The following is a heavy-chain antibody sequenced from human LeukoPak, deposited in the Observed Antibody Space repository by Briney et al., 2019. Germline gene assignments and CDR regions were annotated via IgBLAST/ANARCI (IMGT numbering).Heavy chain of an antibody. J-gene: IGHJ2*01. D-gene: IGHD1-1*01. CDR2: ISSSGNS. Sequence: SETLSLTCSVSGGPISNTNYYWGWIRQPPGKGLEWVGSISSSGNSYYNPSLKSRVTISVDTSKNQFSLKLSSLTAADTAVYYCARPQAQLNWYFDLWGRGTLVTVSS. CDR1: GGPISNTNYY. CDR3: ARPQAQLNWYFDL. V-gene: IGHV4-39*01.